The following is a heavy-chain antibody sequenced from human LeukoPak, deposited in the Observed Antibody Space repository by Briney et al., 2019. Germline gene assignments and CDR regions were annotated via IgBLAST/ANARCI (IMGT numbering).Heavy chain of an antibody. CDR3: ARETHPLRFSESD. V-gene: IGHV4-4*07. CDR2: IYTSGST. D-gene: IGHD3-3*01. Sequence: SGTLSLTCTVSGGSISSYYWSWIRQPAGKGLEWIGRIYTSGSTNYNPSLKSRVTMSVDTSKNQFSLKLSSVTAADTAVYYCARETHPLRFSESDWGQGTLVTVSS. J-gene: IGHJ1*01. CDR1: GGSISSYY.